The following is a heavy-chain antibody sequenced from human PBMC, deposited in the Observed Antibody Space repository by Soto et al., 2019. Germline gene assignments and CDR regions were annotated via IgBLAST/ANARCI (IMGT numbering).Heavy chain of an antibody. CDR2: IYHGGST. CDR1: GGSISSSNL. V-gene: IGHV4-4*02. CDR3: ARSPRSIAAGAFDY. J-gene: IGHJ4*02. Sequence: QVQLQESGPGLVKPSGTLSLTCAVSGGSISSSNLWTWVRQPPGKGLEWIGEIYHGGSTNYNPSHKRGVTISVDDTRTQLATGLDSVTDADTAVYDWARSPRSIAAGAFDYWGRGTLDRVST. D-gene: IGHD2-15*01.